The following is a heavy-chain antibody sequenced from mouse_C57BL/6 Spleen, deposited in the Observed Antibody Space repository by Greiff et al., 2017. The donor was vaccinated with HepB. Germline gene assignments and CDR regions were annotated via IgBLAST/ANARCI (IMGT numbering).Heavy chain of an antibody. Sequence: VQLQESGPELVKPGASVKISCKASGYAFSSSWMNWVKQRPGKGLEWSGRIYPGDGDTNYNGKFKGKATLTAEKSSSTAFMQLSILTAEDSAVYFGAGDGYYVGAMDYWGQGTSVTVSS. CDR3: AGDGYYVGAMDY. CDR1: GYAFSSSW. CDR2: IYPGDGDT. J-gene: IGHJ4*01. V-gene: IGHV1-82*01. D-gene: IGHD2-3*01.